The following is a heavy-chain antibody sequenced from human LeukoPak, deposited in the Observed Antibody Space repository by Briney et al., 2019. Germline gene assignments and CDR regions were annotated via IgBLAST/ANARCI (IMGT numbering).Heavy chain of an antibody. CDR3: ATDLTYGMDV. CDR2: IIPIFGTA. CDR1: GGTFSSYA. J-gene: IGHJ6*02. Sequence: ASVKVSCKASGGTFSSYAISWVRQAPGQGLEWMGVIIPIFGTANYAQKFQGRVTITTDESTSTAYMELSSLRSEDTAVYYCATDLTYGMDVWGQGTTVTVSS. V-gene: IGHV1-69*05.